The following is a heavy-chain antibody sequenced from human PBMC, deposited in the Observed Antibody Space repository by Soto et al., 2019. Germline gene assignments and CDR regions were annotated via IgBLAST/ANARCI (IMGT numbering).Heavy chain of an antibody. Sequence: GGSLRLSCAASGFTFSTYGMHWVRQAPGKGLEWVAVISYDGSNKYYADSVKGRFTISRDNSKSTLYLQMNSLRAEDTAVYHSAKGQHCSTTSCYFYYYGTDVWGQGTTVTVSS. CDR1: GFTFSTYG. D-gene: IGHD2-2*01. CDR3: AKGQHCSTTSCYFYYYGTDV. J-gene: IGHJ6*02. V-gene: IGHV3-30*18. CDR2: ISYDGSNK.